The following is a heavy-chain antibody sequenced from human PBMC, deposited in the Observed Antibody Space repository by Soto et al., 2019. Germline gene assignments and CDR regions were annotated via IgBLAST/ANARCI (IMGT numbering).Heavy chain of an antibody. CDR2: IYRDDAK. Sequence: QITLKESGPPLVKPTRTLTLTCTVSGFSLMTNGVGVGWFRQPPGKALEWLALIYRDDAKRYRPSLNSRVTVTRDNNKNQVVLTMTSMDPVDTATYYCAHTVARGAYWETFNYWGQGTLVTVSS. V-gene: IGHV2-5*02. CDR3: AHTVARGAYWETFNY. D-gene: IGHD1-26*01. J-gene: IGHJ4*02. CDR1: GFSLMTNGVG.